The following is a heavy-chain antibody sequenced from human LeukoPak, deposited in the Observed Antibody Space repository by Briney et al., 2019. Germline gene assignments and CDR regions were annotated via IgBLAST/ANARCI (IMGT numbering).Heavy chain of an antibody. D-gene: IGHD4/OR15-4a*01. Sequence: PGGSLRLSCAASGFTFSSYAMSWVRQAPGKGLDWVSAISASGGSTYYADSVKGRFTISRDNSKNTLYLRMNSLRAEDTAVYYCAKDPVRTTAMPMVFGYWGQGTLVTVSS. V-gene: IGHV3-23*01. CDR2: ISASGGST. CDR3: AKDPVRTTAMPMVFGY. J-gene: IGHJ4*02. CDR1: GFTFSSYA.